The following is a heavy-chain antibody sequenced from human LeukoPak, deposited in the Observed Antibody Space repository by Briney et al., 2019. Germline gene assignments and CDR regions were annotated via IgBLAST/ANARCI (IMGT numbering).Heavy chain of an antibody. D-gene: IGHD4-23*01. Sequence: GSLRLSCAASGLTFSYYSMNWIRQPPGKGLEWIGEINHSGSTNYNPSLKSRVTISVDTSKNQFSLKLSSVTAADTAVYYCARRVRGWLVTPVDYWGQGTLVTVSS. J-gene: IGHJ4*02. CDR1: GLTFSYYS. CDR2: INHSGST. V-gene: IGHV4-34*01. CDR3: ARRVRGWLVTPVDY.